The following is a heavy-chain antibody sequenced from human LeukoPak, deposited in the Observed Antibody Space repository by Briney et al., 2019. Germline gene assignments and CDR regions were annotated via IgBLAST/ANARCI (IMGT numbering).Heavy chain of an antibody. CDR3: AREDSKEYYYGSGSYYAPFDY. CDR2: IIPILGIA. V-gene: IGHV1-69*10. CDR1: GGTFSSYA. D-gene: IGHD3-10*01. J-gene: IGHJ4*02. Sequence: ASVKVSCKASGGTFSSYAISWVRQAPGQGLEWMGWIIPILGIANYAQKFQGRVTITADKSTSTAYMELSSLRSEDTAVYYCAREDSKEYYYGSGSYYAPFDYWGQGTLVTVSS.